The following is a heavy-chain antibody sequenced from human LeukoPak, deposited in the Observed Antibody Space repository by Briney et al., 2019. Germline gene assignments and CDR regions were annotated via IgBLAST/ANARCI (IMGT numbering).Heavy chain of an antibody. J-gene: IGHJ4*02. Sequence: ASVKVSCKASGYTFTSYYMHWVRQAPGQGLEWMGIINPSGGSTSYAQKFQGRVTMTRDTSTSTVYMELSSLRSEDTAVYYCARASRYEDCGGDCYSTAYWGQGTLVTVSS. CDR3: ARASRYEDCGGDCYSTAY. D-gene: IGHD2-21*02. V-gene: IGHV1-46*01. CDR2: INPSGGST. CDR1: GYTFTSYY.